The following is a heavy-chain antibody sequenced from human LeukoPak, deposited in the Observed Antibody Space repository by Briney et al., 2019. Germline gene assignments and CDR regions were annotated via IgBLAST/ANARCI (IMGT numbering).Heavy chain of an antibody. CDR1: GFTFSSYG. J-gene: IGHJ4*02. D-gene: IGHD3-22*01. CDR2: IRYDGSNK. V-gene: IGHV3-30*02. CDR3: AKDSIWHYYDSSGYSFDY. Sequence: GGSLRLSCAASGFTFSSYGMHWVRQAPGKGLEWVAFIRYDGSNKYYADSVKGRFTISRDNSKNTLYLQMNSLRAEDTAVYYCAKDSIWHYYDSSGYSFDYWGQGTLVTVSS.